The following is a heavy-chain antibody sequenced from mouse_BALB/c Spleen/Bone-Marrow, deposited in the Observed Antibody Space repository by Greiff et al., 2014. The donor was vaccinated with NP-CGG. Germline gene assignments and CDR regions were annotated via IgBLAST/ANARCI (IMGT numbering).Heavy chain of an antibody. D-gene: IGHD2-2*01. Sequence: VMLVESGPDLVAPSQSLSITCTVPGFSLNSYGVHWVRQPPGKGLEWLGVIWSDGSTTYNSALKSRLSISKDNSKSQLFLKMNSLQTDDTAMYYCARHERGYPYAMDYWGQGTSVTVSS. V-gene: IGHV2-6-2*01. CDR3: ARHERGYPYAMDY. J-gene: IGHJ4*01. CDR2: IWSDGST. CDR1: GFSLNSYG.